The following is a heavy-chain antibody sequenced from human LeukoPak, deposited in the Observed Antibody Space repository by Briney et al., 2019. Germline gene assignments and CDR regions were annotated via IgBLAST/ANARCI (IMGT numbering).Heavy chain of an antibody. Sequence: GGSLRLSCAASGFTFSNYWMTWVRQPPGKGLEWVANIKQDGIEKYYVDSVKGRFTISRDDAKNCLFLQMDSLSAEDTALYYCARITTRYFDYWGQGTLVTVSS. CDR3: ARITTRYFDY. D-gene: IGHD1-1*01. CDR1: GFTFSNYW. J-gene: IGHJ4*02. V-gene: IGHV3-7*05. CDR2: IKQDGIEK.